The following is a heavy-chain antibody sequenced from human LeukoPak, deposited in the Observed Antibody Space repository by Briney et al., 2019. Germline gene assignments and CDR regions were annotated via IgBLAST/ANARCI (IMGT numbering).Heavy chain of an antibody. J-gene: IGHJ6*02. D-gene: IGHD3-3*01. Sequence: PGGSLRLSCAASGFTFSDYYMSWIRQAPGKGLEWVSAISGSGGSTYYADSVKGRFTISRDNSKNTLYLQMNSLRAEDTAVYYCAKSVAIYFYYGLDVWGQGTTVAVSS. V-gene: IGHV3-23*01. CDR1: GFTFSDYY. CDR3: AKSVAIYFYYGLDV. CDR2: ISGSGGST.